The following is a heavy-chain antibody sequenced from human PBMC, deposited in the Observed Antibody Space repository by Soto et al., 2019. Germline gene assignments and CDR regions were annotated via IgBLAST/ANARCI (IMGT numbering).Heavy chain of an antibody. Sequence: ESGGGLVQPGGSLRLSCAASGFTFSTYSMSWVRQAPGKGLEWVSYISSTSDTIYYADSVKGRFTISRDNAKNSLYLHMNSLSGEDTAVYYGARDRGCSGGICYRDLGYWGQGTLVTVSS. CDR3: ARDRGCSGGICYRDLGY. D-gene: IGHD2-15*01. CDR2: ISSTSDTI. CDR1: GFTFSTYS. V-gene: IGHV3-48*01. J-gene: IGHJ4*02.